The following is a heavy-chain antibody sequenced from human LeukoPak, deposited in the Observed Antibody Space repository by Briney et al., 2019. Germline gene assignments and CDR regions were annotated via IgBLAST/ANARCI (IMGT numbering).Heavy chain of an antibody. Sequence: PSETLSLTCTVSGGSIGSYYWSWIRQPPGKGLEWIGYIYYSGSTNYNPSLKSRVTISVDTSKNQFSLKLSSVTAADTAVYYCARGEATYYYDSSGLDYWGQGTLVTVSS. CDR1: GGSIGSYY. CDR2: IYYSGST. CDR3: ARGEATYYYDSSGLDY. V-gene: IGHV4-59*01. D-gene: IGHD3-22*01. J-gene: IGHJ4*02.